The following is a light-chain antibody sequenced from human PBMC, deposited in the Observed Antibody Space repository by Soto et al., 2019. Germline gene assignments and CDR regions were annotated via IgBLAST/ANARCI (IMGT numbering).Light chain of an antibody. Sequence: QSVLTQPPSVSGAPGQRVTISCTGSNSDIGAGYDVHWYQQLPGTAPKLVIYANNNRPSGVPDRFSASKSGTSASLAITGLTADDEADYYCQSYDSSLRGVFGTGTKVTGL. CDR1: NSDIGAGYD. CDR3: QSYDSSLRGV. V-gene: IGLV1-40*01. J-gene: IGLJ1*01. CDR2: ANN.